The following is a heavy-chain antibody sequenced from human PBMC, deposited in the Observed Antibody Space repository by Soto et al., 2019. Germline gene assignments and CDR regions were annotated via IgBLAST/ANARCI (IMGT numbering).Heavy chain of an antibody. CDR1: GGTFSSYA. Sequence: QVQLVQSGAEVKKPGSSVKVSCKASGGTFSSYAISWVRQAPGQGLEWMGGIIPIFGTANYAQKFQGRVTITADESTSTAYMELSSLRSEDTAVYYCAVEIPEMATIHRDYWGQGTLVTVSS. J-gene: IGHJ4*02. CDR3: AVEIPEMATIHRDY. D-gene: IGHD5-12*01. V-gene: IGHV1-69*01. CDR2: IIPIFGTA.